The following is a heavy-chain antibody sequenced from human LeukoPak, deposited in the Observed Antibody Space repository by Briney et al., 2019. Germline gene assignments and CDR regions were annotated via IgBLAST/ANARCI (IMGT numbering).Heavy chain of an antibody. J-gene: IGHJ4*02. D-gene: IGHD5-12*01. Sequence: SQTLSLTCTVSGGSISSGSYYWSWIRQPAGKGPEWIGRIYTSGSTNYNPSLKSRVTISVDTSKNQFSLKLSSVTAADTAMYYCARVSGYDWESFYDYWGQGSLVTVSS. CDR2: IYTSGST. CDR1: GGSISSGSYY. V-gene: IGHV4-61*02. CDR3: ARVSGYDWESFYDY.